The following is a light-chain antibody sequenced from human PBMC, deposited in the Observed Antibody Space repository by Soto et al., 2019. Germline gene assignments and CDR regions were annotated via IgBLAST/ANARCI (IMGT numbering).Light chain of an antibody. CDR2: DVN. J-gene: IGLJ1*01. Sequence: QSALTQPASVSGSPGQSITISCTGTSSDVGGYNYVSWYQQHPGKAPKVMIYDVNTRPSGVSNRFSGSKSANTASLTISGLQAEEEADYYCSSYTTSTTYVFGTGTKVTVL. V-gene: IGLV2-14*01. CDR3: SSYTTSTTYV. CDR1: SSDVGGYNY.